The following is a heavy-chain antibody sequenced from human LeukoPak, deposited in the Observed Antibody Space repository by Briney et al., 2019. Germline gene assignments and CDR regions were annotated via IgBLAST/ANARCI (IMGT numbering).Heavy chain of an antibody. CDR1: GGSFSGYY. D-gene: IGHD2-2*01. Sequence: SETLSLTCAVYGGSFSGYYWTWIRQSPGKGLEWIGEINHSGSTNYNPSLKSRVTISVDTSKNQFSLKLSSVTAADTAVYHCARGRTGYQLLPTKKNYDYYYMDVWGQGTLVTVSS. CDR2: INHSGST. J-gene: IGHJ6*03. V-gene: IGHV4-34*01. CDR3: ARGRTGYQLLPTKKNYDYYYMDV.